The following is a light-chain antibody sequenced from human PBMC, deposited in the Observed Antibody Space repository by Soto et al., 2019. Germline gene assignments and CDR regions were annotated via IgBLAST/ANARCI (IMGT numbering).Light chain of an antibody. V-gene: IGLV2-23*01. J-gene: IGLJ3*02. CDR2: EDT. Sequence: QAVVTQPASVAGSPGQSITISCTGISNTVETYTLVSWYQQYPGEAPNLIIYEDTKRPSGVSDRFSGFKSGNTASLTISGLQRDDESDYYCSSYAAGSPSVLFGGGTKLTVL. CDR3: SSYAAGSPSVL. CDR1: SNTVETYTL.